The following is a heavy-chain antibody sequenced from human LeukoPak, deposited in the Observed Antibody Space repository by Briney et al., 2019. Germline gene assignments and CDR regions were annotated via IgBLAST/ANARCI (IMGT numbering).Heavy chain of an antibody. CDR1: GYTFTTYY. CDR3: ARAEWELLPLDY. J-gene: IGHJ4*02. Sequence: ASVKVSCKASGYTFTTYYMHWVRRAPGQGLEWMGIINPSGGSTSYAQKFQGRVTMTRDTSTSTVYMELSSLRSEDTAVYYCARAEWELLPLDYWGQGTLVTVSS. D-gene: IGHD1-26*01. V-gene: IGHV1-46*01. CDR2: INPSGGST.